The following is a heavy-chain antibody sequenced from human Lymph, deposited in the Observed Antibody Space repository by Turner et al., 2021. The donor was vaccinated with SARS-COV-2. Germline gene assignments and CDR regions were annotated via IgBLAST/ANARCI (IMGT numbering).Heavy chain of an antibody. CDR3: AKDGYDGIYCGGGSCYSGWFDP. J-gene: IGHJ5*02. CDR2: ISGSGAST. Sequence: EVQLLESGGGLVQPGGSLRLSWSASGFTLSRNTMSWVRQAPGKGLEWVSAISGSGASTYYADSVKGRFTISRDNSKNTLYLQMNSLRVEDTAVYYCAKDGYDGIYCGGGSCYSGWFDPWGQGTLVTVSS. D-gene: IGHD2-15*01. CDR1: GFTLSRNT. V-gene: IGHV3-23*01.